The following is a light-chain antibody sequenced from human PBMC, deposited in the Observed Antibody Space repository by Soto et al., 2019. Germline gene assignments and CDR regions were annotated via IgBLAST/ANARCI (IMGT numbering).Light chain of an antibody. Sequence: QSVLTQPPSVSGAPGQRVTLSCTGNSSNLGAGYDVHWYQQLPGTAPKLVNFGNRNRPSGVPERFSGSKSGTSASLAITGLQAEDEDDYYCQAYDYSLTASVFGGGTKLTVL. J-gene: IGLJ3*02. CDR2: GNR. CDR3: QAYDYSLTASV. CDR1: SSNLGAGYD. V-gene: IGLV1-40*01.